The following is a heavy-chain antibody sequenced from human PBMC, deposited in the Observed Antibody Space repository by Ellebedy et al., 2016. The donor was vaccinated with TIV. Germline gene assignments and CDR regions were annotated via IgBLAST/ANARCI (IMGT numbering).Heavy chain of an antibody. V-gene: IGHV3-23*01. Sequence: GESLKISCAASGFTFSGYAMSWVRQAPGKGLEWVSAISGSGVTTNYADSVKGRFTISRDNSKNTMYLQMNSLRAEDTAVYYCAKVRTDSWGPGTLVAVSS. CDR2: ISGSGVTT. CDR3: AKVRTDS. J-gene: IGHJ4*02. CDR1: GFTFSGYA.